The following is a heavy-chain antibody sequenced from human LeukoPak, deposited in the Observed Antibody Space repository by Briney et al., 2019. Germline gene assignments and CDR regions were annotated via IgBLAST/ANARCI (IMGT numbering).Heavy chain of an antibody. CDR2: IYHSGST. CDR1: GGSISSGGYY. CDR3: AKDQGSTPTDY. Sequence: PSETLSLTCTVSGGSISSGGYYWSWIRQPPGKGLEWIGYIYHSGSTYYNPSLKSRVTISVDRSKNQFSLRLSSVTAADTAVYYCAKDQGSTPTDYWGQGTLVTVSS. V-gene: IGHV4-30-2*01. J-gene: IGHJ4*02.